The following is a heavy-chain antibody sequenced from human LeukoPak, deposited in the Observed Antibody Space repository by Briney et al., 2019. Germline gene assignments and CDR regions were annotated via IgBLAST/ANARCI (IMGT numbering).Heavy chain of an antibody. CDR1: GGSVSSGSYY. J-gene: IGHJ4*02. CDR3: ARGPYSSGWCKGIDY. D-gene: IGHD6-19*01. V-gene: IGHV4-39*07. CDR2: INHSGST. Sequence: PSETLSLTCTVSGGSVSSGSYYWSWIRQPPGKGLEWIGEINHSGSTNYNPSLKSRVTISVDTSKNQFSLKLSSVTAADTAVYCCARGPYSSGWCKGIDYWGQGTLVTVSS.